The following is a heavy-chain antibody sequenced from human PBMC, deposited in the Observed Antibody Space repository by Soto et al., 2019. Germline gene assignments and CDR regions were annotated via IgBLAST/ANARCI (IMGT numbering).Heavy chain of an antibody. J-gene: IGHJ4*02. CDR1: GFTFSSYA. V-gene: IGHV3-30-3*01. Sequence: QVHLVESGGGVVQPGRSLRLSCAASGFTFSSYAMHWVRQAPGKGLEWVAVISYDGGNRYYADSVKGRFTISRDNSKNTLYLQVNSLRPEDTALYYCARALGSSYDSWGQGTLVTVSS. CDR2: ISYDGGNR. CDR3: ARALGSSYDS. D-gene: IGHD6-13*01.